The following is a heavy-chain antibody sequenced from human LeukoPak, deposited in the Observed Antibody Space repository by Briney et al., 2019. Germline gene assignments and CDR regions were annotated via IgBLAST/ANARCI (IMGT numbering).Heavy chain of an antibody. J-gene: IGHJ4*02. D-gene: IGHD3-10*01. CDR3: ARALRVKFDY. Sequence: SETLSLTCTVSGASISNFYWSWIRQPPGMGLEWIGEVYYSGTTKYNPSLKSRVTISVDASKYQFSPKLSSVTAADTAVYYCARALRVKFDYWGQGLLVTVSS. CDR1: GASISNFY. V-gene: IGHV4-59*01. CDR2: VYYSGTT.